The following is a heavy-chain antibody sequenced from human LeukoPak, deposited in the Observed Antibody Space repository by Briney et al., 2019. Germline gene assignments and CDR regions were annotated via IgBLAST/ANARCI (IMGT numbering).Heavy chain of an antibody. CDR1: GYTFSSYY. Sequence: ASVKVSCKASGYTFSSYYIYWVRQAPGQGLEWMGLISPSGDSTSYAQNFQGRVSMTKDPSTTTVYMELSSLRSEDTAVYYRARGSDSSGYYYSDHWGQGTLVTVSS. J-gene: IGHJ4*02. V-gene: IGHV1-46*01. CDR3: ARGSDSSGYYYSDH. CDR2: ISPSGDST. D-gene: IGHD3-22*01.